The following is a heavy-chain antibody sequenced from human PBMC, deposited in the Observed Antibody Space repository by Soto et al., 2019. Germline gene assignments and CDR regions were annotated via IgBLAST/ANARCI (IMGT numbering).Heavy chain of an antibody. Sequence: RASVKVSCKASGYTFAGYYMYWVRQAPGQGLEWMGWINPNSGGTNYAQKFQGRVTMTRDTSISTAYMELSRLRSDDTAVYYCAREIYSSGQPQSYGMDVWGQGTTVTVSS. CDR2: INPNSGGT. D-gene: IGHD6-19*01. V-gene: IGHV1-2*02. CDR3: AREIYSSGQPQSYGMDV. J-gene: IGHJ6*02. CDR1: GYTFAGYY.